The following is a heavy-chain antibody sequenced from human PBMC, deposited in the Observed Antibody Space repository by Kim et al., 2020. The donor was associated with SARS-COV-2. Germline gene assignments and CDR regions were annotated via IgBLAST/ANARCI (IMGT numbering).Heavy chain of an antibody. CDR2: ISYDGSNK. J-gene: IGHJ6*02. Sequence: GGSLRLSCAASGFTFSSYAMHWVRQAPGKGLEWVAVISYDGSNKYYADSVKGRFTISRDNSKNTLYLQMNSLRAEDTAVYYCARDYRLYATGDGMDVWGQGTTVTVSS. CDR1: GFTFSSYA. V-gene: IGHV3-30*04. D-gene: IGHD3-16*02. CDR3: ARDYRLYATGDGMDV.